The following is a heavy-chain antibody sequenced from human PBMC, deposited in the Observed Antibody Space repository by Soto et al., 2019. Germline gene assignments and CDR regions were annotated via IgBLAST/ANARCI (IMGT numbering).Heavy chain of an antibody. CDR2: IWYDGSNK. V-gene: IGHV3-33*01. J-gene: IGHJ4*02. CDR3: ARLLGRSIDY. Sequence: GGTLRLSCAASGFTFSSYGMHWVRQAPGEGLEWVAVIWYDGSNKYYADSVKGRFTISRDNSKNTLYLQMNSLRAEDTAVYYCARLLGRSIDYWGQGTLVTVSS. CDR1: GFTFSSYG.